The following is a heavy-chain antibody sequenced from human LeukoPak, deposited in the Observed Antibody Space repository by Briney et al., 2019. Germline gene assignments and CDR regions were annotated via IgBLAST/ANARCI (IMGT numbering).Heavy chain of an antibody. Sequence: PGGSLRLSCAATGFTFGSYAMSWIRQAPGKGLEWVAYISSTSKIKYTTIYYSDSVKGRFTISRDDAKDSLYLQMDSLRVEDTAIYYCARSGLYFCNWFDPWGQGTLVTVSS. D-gene: IGHD2-2*02. V-gene: IGHV3-11*01. CDR3: ARSGLYFCNWFDP. J-gene: IGHJ5*02. CDR2: ISSTSKIKYTTI. CDR1: GFTFGSYA.